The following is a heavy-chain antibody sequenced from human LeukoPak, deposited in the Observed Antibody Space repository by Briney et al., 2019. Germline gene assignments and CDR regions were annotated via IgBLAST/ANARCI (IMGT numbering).Heavy chain of an antibody. CDR1: GYTFTSYG. V-gene: IGHV1-69*13. CDR2: IIPIFGTA. CDR3: ASHFWSGYYLGY. J-gene: IGHJ4*02. D-gene: IGHD3-3*02. Sequence: SVKVSCKASGYTFTSYGISWVRQAPGQGLEWMGGIIPIFGTANYAQKFQGRVTITADESTSTAYMELSSLRSEDTAVYYCASHFWSGYYLGYWGQGTLVTVSS.